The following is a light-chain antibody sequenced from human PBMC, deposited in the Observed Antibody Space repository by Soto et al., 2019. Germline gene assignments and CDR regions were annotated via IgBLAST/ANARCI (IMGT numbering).Light chain of an antibody. Sequence: EVVLTQSPVTLSLSPGERATLSCRASQSFRGLLAWYQQKPGQAPRLLIYDAYNRATGIPPRFSGSGSGTDFTLTISSLEPEDSAVYYCQQRLMWPITFGQGTRLEI. CDR1: QSFRGL. J-gene: IGKJ5*01. V-gene: IGKV3-11*01. CDR3: QQRLMWPIT. CDR2: DAY.